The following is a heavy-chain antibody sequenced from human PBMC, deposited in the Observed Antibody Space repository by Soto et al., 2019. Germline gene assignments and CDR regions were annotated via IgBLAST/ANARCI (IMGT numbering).Heavy chain of an antibody. CDR1: GGSISSYY. CDR3: ARELFGRIVSLDP. J-gene: IGHJ5*02. Sequence: QVQLQASGPGLVKPSETLSLTCTVSGGSISSYYWSWIRQPPGKGLEWIGYIYYSGSTNYNPSLTSRVTISVDTSKYQFSLKLSSLTAADTAVYYCARELFGRIVSLDPWGQGTLGTVSS. V-gene: IGHV4-59*01. D-gene: IGHD3-10*01. CDR2: IYYSGST.